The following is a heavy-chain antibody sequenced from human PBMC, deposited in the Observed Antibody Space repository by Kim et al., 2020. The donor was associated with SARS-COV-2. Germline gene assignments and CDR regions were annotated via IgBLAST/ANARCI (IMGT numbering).Heavy chain of an antibody. D-gene: IGHD3-10*01. V-gene: IGHV3-43*01. CDR3: AKEGGELNYYYYGMDV. J-gene: IGHJ6*02. CDR1: GFTFDDYT. Sequence: GGSLRLSCAASGFTFDDYTMHWGRQAPGKGLGWVSLISWDGGSTYYADSVKGRFTISRDNSKNSLYLQMNSLRTEDTALYYCAKEGGELNYYYYGMDVWGQGTTVTVSS. CDR2: ISWDGGST.